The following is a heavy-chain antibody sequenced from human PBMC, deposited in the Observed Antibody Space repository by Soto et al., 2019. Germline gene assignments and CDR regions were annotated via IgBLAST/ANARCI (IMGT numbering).Heavy chain of an antibody. CDR3: AKCFQGYWMYGDFHV. CDR1: GFTFSNYA. D-gene: IGHD1-1*01. J-gene: IGHJ3*01. V-gene: IGHV3-23*01. CDR2: ITGAGGTT. Sequence: GGSLRLSCAASGFTFSNYAVSWVRQAPGKGLEWVSHITGAGGTTYSESAVKRWFTVSRNIYNNTLYLQMNILRAEDTALYYCAKCFQGYWMYGDFHVWGQGTMVTVSS.